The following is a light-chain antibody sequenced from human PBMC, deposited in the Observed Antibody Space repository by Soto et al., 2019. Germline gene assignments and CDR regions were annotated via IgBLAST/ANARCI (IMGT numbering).Light chain of an antibody. Sequence: QSVLTQPASVSGSPEQSITISCTGTSSDVGGYNYVSWYQQHPGKAPKLMIYHVSNRPSGVSNRFSGSKSGNTASLTISGLQAEDEADYYCSSYASSSTLYVFGAGTKVTVL. CDR2: HVS. CDR1: SSDVGGYNY. CDR3: SSYASSSTLYV. V-gene: IGLV2-14*03. J-gene: IGLJ1*01.